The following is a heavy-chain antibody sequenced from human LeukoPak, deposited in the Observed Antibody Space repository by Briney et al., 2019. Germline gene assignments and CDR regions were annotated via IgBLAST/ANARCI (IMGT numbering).Heavy chain of an antibody. CDR1: GYSFTSYG. CDR2: ISVHNGNT. J-gene: IGHJ4*02. D-gene: IGHD4-17*01. CDR3: ARVRGSYGDTANY. Sequence: ASVKVSCKASGYSFTSYGISWVRQAPGQGLECMGWISVHNGNTHYAQKLQGRVTMTTDTSTSTAYMELRSLRSDDTAVYYCARVRGSYGDTANYWGQGTLVTVSS. V-gene: IGHV1-18*04.